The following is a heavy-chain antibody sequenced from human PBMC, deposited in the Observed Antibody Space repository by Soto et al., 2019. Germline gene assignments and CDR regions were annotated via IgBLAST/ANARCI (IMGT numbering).Heavy chain of an antibody. CDR3: ARDGRAFSIFGETMDV. V-gene: IGHV1-18*01. Sequence: ASVKVSCKTSGFTFTNYAINWVRQAPGQGLQWMGWISAYSGDTKYAQRFQDRLTVTTDPSTTTAYMELRSLRSDDTAVYYCARDGRAFSIFGETMDVWGQGTTVTGS. CDR1: GFTFTNYA. CDR2: ISAYSGDT. D-gene: IGHD3-3*01. J-gene: IGHJ6*02.